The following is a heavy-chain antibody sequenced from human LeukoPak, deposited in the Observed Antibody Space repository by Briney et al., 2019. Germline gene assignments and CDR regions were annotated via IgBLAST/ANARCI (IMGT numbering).Heavy chain of an antibody. CDR2: IYYSGTT. J-gene: IGHJ6*03. CDR3: ARQVSDYFYYYIDV. V-gene: IGHV4-39*01. Sequence: SETLSLTCSVSGGSISSSSYYWNWIRPPPGKGLEWVGSIYYSGTTYYNSSLKSRVTISEDTSKNRFSLMLTSVTAADTAVYYCARQVSDYFYYYIDVWGEGTTVIVSS. CDR1: GGSISSSSYY.